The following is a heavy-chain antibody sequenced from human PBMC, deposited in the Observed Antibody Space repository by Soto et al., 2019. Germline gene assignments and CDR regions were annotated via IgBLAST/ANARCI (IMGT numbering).Heavy chain of an antibody. CDR3: ARHGGVTVELPDY. CDR1: GGSISSSSYY. CDR2: IYYSGST. D-gene: IGHD1-7*01. Sequence: QLQLQESGPGLVKPSETLSLTCTVSGGSISSSSYYWGWIRQPPGKGLEWIGSIYYSGSTYYNPSLKSRVTIYVDTSKNQFSLKLSSVTAADTAVYYCARHGGVTVELPDYWGQGTLVTVSS. V-gene: IGHV4-39*01. J-gene: IGHJ4*02.